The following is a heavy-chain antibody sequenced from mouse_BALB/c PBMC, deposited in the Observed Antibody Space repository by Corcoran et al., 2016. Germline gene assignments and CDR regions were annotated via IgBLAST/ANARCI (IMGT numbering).Heavy chain of an antibody. CDR3: ARSTMITTPFAY. J-gene: IGHJ3*01. Sequence: DVQLQESGPGLVKPSQSLSLTCSVTGYSITSGYYWNWIRQFPGNKLEWMGYISYDGSNNYNPSLKNRISITRDTSKNQFFLKLNSVTTEDTATYYCARSTMITTPFAYLGQGTLVTVSA. CDR1: GYSITSGYY. V-gene: IGHV3-6*02. D-gene: IGHD2-4*01. CDR2: ISYDGSN.